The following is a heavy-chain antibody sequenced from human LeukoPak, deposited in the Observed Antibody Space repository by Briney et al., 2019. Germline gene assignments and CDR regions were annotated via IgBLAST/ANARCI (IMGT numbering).Heavy chain of an antibody. V-gene: IGHV4-39*01. CDR1: GGPISRSSYY. D-gene: IGHD2-21*02. Sequence: KPSETPALTCTLSGGPISRSSYYWGWIPQPPGKGLEWIGSIYYSGSTYYTPSLRSRVTISVDTSKNQFSLNLSSVTAADTAVYYCARLLVTAIPPIAFDIWGQGTMVTVSS. J-gene: IGHJ3*02. CDR3: ARLLVTAIPPIAFDI. CDR2: IYYSGST.